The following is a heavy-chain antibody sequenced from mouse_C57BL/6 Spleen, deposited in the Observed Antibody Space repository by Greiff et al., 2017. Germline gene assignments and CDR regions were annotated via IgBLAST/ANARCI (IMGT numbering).Heavy chain of an antibody. J-gene: IGHJ1*03. D-gene: IGHD1-1*01. CDR2: ISSGGSYT. V-gene: IGHV5-6*01. Sequence: EVHLVESGGDLVKPGGSLKLSCAASGFTFSSYGMSWVRQTPDKRLEWVATISSGGSYTYYPDSVKGRFTISRDNAKNTLYLQMSSLKSEDTAMYYCARQHGSSYWYFDVWGTGTTVTVSS. CDR1: GFTFSSYG. CDR3: ARQHGSSYWYFDV.